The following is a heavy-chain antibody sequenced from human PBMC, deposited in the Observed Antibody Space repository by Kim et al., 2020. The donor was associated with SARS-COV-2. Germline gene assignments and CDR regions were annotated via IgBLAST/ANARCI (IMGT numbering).Heavy chain of an antibody. CDR2: ISWNSGSI. J-gene: IGHJ6*02. CDR3: AKDIGRLRLGELSLYYYYYGMDV. D-gene: IGHD3-16*02. Sequence: GGSLRLSCAASGFTFGDYAMHWVRQAPGKGLEWVSGISWNSGSIGYADSVKGRFTISRDNAKNSLYLRMNSLRAEDTALYYCAKDIGRLRLGELSLYYYYYGMDVWGQGTTVTVSS. CDR1: GFTFGDYA. V-gene: IGHV3-9*01.